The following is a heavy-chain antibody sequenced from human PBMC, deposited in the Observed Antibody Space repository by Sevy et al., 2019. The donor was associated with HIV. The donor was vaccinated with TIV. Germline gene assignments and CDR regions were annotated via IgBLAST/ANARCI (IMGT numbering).Heavy chain of an antibody. CDR1: GFSLTTSD. D-gene: IGHD2-8*01. CDR3: ARGRKTTEEWLEELDYYYGLDV. Sequence: GGPLRLSCAASGFSLTTSDMHWVRQAPGKGLEWVAYVRNDGSNKYYADSVRDRFTISRDSPKNTLYLQMNSLRDEDTAIYYCARGRKTTEEWLEELDYYYGLDVWGQGTTVTVS. V-gene: IGHV3-30*02. J-gene: IGHJ6*02. CDR2: VRNDGSNK.